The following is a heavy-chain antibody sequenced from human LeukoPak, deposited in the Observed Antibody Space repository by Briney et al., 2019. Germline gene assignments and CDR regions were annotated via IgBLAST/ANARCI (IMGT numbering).Heavy chain of an antibody. CDR3: ARVRRRTVVTRHPGDDYYYYGMDV. Sequence: SETLSLTCAVYGGSFSGYYWSWIRQPPGKGLEWIGEINHSGSTNYNRPLKSRVTISVDTSKNHFSLKLSSVTAADRAVYYCARVRRRTVVTRHPGDDYYYYGMDVWGQGTTVTVSS. CDR2: INHSGST. V-gene: IGHV4-34*01. J-gene: IGHJ6*02. D-gene: IGHD4-23*01. CDR1: GGSFSGYY.